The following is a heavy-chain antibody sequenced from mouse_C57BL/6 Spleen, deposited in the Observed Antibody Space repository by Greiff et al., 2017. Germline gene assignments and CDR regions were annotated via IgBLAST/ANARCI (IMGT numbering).Heavy chain of an antibody. CDR3: ARRDDGYFAY. J-gene: IGHJ3*01. CDR1: GYTFTSYW. Sequence: QVHVKQPGAELVMPGASVKLSCKASGYTFTSYWMHWVKQRPGQGLEWIGEIDPSDSYTNYNQKFKGKSTLTVDKSSSTAYMQLSRLTSEDSAVYYCARRDDGYFAYWGQGTLVTVSA. D-gene: IGHD2-3*01. CDR2: IDPSDSYT. V-gene: IGHV1-69*01.